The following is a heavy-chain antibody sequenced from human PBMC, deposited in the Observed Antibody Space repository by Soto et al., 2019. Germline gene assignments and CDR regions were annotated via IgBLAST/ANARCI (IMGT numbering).Heavy chain of an antibody. CDR3: TRTRLVVNWLIDY. D-gene: IGHD2-15*01. J-gene: IGHJ4*02. CDR2: IRSRTYGGTA. CDR1: GFTFGDYA. Sequence: GGSLRLSCTTSGFTFGDYAMTWFRQAPGKGLEWVGFIRSRTYGGTADIAAAVRDRFTISRDDSNSIAYLQMNSLKIDDTAVYYCTRTRLVVNWLIDYWGQGTLVTVSS. V-gene: IGHV3-49*03.